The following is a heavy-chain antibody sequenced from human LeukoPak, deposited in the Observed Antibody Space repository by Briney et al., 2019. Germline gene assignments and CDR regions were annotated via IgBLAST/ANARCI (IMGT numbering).Heavy chain of an antibody. V-gene: IGHV3-7*01. CDR1: GFTFSSYW. Sequence: GGSLRLSCAASGFTFSSYWMTWIRQAPGKGPEWVANIKQDGREKHYVDSVKGRFTISRDNAKSSLYLQMNSLRAEDTAVYYCTRDEAAATNWGQGTLVTVSS. D-gene: IGHD6-13*01. CDR3: TRDEAAATN. J-gene: IGHJ4*02. CDR2: IKQDGREK.